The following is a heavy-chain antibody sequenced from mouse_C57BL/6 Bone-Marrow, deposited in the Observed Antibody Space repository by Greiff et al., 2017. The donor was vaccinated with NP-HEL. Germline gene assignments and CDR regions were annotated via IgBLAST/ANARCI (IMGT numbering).Heavy chain of an antibody. V-gene: IGHV1-81*01. J-gene: IGHJ3*01. CDR2: IYPRSGNT. D-gene: IGHD1-1*01. CDR3: ARDYSRFAY. Sequence: VHLVESGAELARPGASVKLSCKASGYTFTSYGISWVKQRTGQGLEWIGEIYPRSGNTYYNEKFKGKATLTADKSSSTAYMELRSLTSEDSAVYFCARDYSRFAYWGQGTLVTVSA. CDR1: GYTFTSYG.